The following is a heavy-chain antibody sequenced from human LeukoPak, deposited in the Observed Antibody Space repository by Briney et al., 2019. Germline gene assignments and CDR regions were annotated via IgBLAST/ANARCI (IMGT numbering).Heavy chain of an antibody. V-gene: IGHV3-21*05. CDR2: ISSSTGFV. Sequence: GGSLRLSCAASGFTFSSYSMNCVRQAPGKGLEWVSYISSSTGFVYYADSVKGRFTISRDNSKNTLYLQMNSLRAEDTAVFYCAARSGYYYTAFRYWGQGTLVTVSS. D-gene: IGHD3-22*01. J-gene: IGHJ4*02. CDR3: AARSGYYYTAFRY. CDR1: GFTFSSYS.